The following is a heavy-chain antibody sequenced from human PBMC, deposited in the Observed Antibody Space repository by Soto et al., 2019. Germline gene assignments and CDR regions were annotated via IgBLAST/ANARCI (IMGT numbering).Heavy chain of an antibody. CDR1: GFTFSSYS. D-gene: IGHD6-6*01. CDR3: ARDRVAARPGWFDP. J-gene: IGHJ5*02. Sequence: GVLRLSCAASGFTFSSYSMNWVRQAPGKGLEWVSYISSSSSTIYYADSVKGRFTISRDNAKNSLYLQMNSLRAEDTAVYYCARDRVAARPGWFDPWGQGTLVTVSS. V-gene: IGHV3-48*01. CDR2: ISSSSSTI.